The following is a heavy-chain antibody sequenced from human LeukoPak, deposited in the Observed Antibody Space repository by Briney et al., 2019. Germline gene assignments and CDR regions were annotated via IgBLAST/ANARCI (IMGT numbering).Heavy chain of an antibody. CDR2: IYYSGST. V-gene: IGHV4-59*08. CDR3: ARAPGRIIIVVVTASATAFDI. CDR1: GGSISSYY. J-gene: IGHJ3*02. Sequence: SETLSLTCTVSGGSISSYYWSWIRQPPGKGLEWIGYIYYSGSTNYNPSLKSRVTISLDTSKNQFSLKLSSVTAADTAVYYCARAPGRIIIVVVTASATAFDIWGQGTMVTVSS. D-gene: IGHD2-21*02.